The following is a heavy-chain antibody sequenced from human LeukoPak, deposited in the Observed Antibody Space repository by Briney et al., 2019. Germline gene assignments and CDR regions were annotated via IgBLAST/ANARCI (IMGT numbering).Heavy chain of an antibody. Sequence: GGSLRLSCTVSGFTFSNYWMRWVRQAPGKGLEWVASIDKNGREKRYVDSVEGRFTISRDNAANSVYLQMTSLGAEDTAVYYCATYTQTFGAPGTYYWGQGTLVTVSS. J-gene: IGHJ4*02. CDR3: ATYTQTFGAPGTYY. V-gene: IGHV3-7*01. CDR2: IDKNGREK. D-gene: IGHD3-10*01. CDR1: GFTFSNYW.